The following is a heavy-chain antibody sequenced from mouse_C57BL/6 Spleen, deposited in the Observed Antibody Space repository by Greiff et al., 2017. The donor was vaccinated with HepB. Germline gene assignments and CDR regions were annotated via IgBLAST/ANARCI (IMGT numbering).Heavy chain of an antibody. CDR1: GYTFTDYY. D-gene: IGHD2-2*01. Sequence: EVQLQQSGPELVKPGASVKISCKASGYTFTDYYMNWVKQSHGKSLEWIGDINPNNGGTSYNQKFKGKATLTVDKSSSTAYMELRSLTSEDSAVYYCARGGGNDLFAYWGQGTRATVSA. J-gene: IGHJ3*01. CDR2: INPNNGGT. CDR3: ARGGGNDLFAY. V-gene: IGHV1-26*01.